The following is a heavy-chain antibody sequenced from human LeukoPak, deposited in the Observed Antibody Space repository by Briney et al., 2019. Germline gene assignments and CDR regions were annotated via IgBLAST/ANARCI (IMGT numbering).Heavy chain of an antibody. V-gene: IGHV4-39*07. CDR3: ARLFVVVTATRPDPLFDY. CDR1: GGSISSSSYY. Sequence: SETLSLTCTVSGGSISSSSYYWGWIRQPPGKGLEWIGSIYYSGSTNYNPSLKSRVTISVDTSKNQFSLKLSSVTAADTAVYYCARLFVVVTATRPDPLFDYWDQGTLVTVSS. J-gene: IGHJ4*02. CDR2: IYYSGST. D-gene: IGHD2-21*02.